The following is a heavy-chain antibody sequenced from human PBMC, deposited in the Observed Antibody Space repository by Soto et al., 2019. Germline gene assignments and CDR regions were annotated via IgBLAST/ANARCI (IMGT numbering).Heavy chain of an antibody. CDR1: GFTFSTSG. Sequence: QVQLVESGGGVVQSGRSLRLSCAASGFTFSTSGMHWIRQAPGKGLEWVAMISHDGVATYYVDSVKGRFTISRDTDKNTLHLQTDSLRPEDTATYYCAKDWGSSGWYNWFDPWGQGTLVTVSS. J-gene: IGHJ5*02. D-gene: IGHD6-13*01. CDR2: ISHDGVAT. V-gene: IGHV3-30*18. CDR3: AKDWGSSGWYNWFDP.